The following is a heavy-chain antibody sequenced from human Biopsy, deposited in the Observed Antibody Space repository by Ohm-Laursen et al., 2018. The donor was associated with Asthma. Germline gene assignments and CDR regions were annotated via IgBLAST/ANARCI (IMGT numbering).Heavy chain of an antibody. V-gene: IGHV3-30*18. J-gene: IGHJ3*02. CDR3: AKERYYDFWSGYPI. D-gene: IGHD3-3*01. Sequence: RSLRLSCAASGFSFNSYGMHWVRQAPGKGLEWVAVMSFDGRQTYYADSVKGRSTISRDNSKNTLYLQMNSLRAEDTAVYYCAKERYYDFWSGYPIWGQGTMVTVSS. CDR2: MSFDGRQT. CDR1: GFSFNSYG.